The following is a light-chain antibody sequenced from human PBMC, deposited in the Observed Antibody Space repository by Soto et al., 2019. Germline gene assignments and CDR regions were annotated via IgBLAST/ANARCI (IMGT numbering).Light chain of an antibody. J-gene: IGLJ3*02. CDR1: SSDVGGYNY. CDR2: EVS. CDR3: SSHAGGNHWGV. V-gene: IGLV2-14*01. Sequence: QSALTQPASVSGSPGQSITISCTGTSSDVGGYNYVSWYQQHPGKAPKLMIYEVSNRPSGVSNRFSGSKSGNTASLTISGLQADDEADYFCSSHAGGNHWGVFGGGTTLTVL.